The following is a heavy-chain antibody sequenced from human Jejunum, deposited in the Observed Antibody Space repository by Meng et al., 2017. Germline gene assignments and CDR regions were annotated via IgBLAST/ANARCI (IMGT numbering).Heavy chain of an antibody. J-gene: IGHJ4*02. D-gene: IGHD1/OR15-1a*01. CDR1: GGSISSTTTY. CDR2: IYYSGST. Sequence: QVQMQESGPGLVKPSETLSLTCTVSGGSISSTTTYWGWIRQPPGKTLEWIGSIYYSGSTHYNPSLKRRVLVSIDTSKDQFSLKLTSAAAADTAIYYCARNRTQGFFDIWSQGTLVTAPQ. V-gene: IGHV4-39*01. CDR3: ARNRTQGFFDI.